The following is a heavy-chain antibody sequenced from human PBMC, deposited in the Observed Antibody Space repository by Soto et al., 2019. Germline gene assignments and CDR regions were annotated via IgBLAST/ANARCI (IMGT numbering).Heavy chain of an antibody. V-gene: IGHV1-69*02. D-gene: IGHD3-10*01. J-gene: IGHJ4*02. CDR2: IIPILGIA. CDR1: GGTFSSYT. CDR3: ARAKRLWFGELLSDYFDY. Sequence: QVQLVQSGAEVKKPGSSVKVSCKASGGTFSSYTISWVRQAPGQGLEWMGRIIPILGIANYAQKFQGRVTITEDKSTSTAYMELSSLRSEDTAVYYCARAKRLWFGELLSDYFDYWGQGTLVTVSS.